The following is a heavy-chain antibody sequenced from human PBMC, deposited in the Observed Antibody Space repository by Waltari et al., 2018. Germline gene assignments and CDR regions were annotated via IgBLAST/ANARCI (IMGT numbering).Heavy chain of an antibody. CDR1: GGTFSSNT. V-gene: IGHV1-69*01. CDR3: ARGKEPHYYYYMDV. Sequence: QVQLVQSGAEAKKPVSSVKVSCQPSGGTFSSNTISWVRRAPGHGLEWMGGIIPSFGTANYAQKFQGRVTITADESTSTAYMELSSLRSEDTAVYYCARGKEPHYYYYMDVWGKGTTVTVSS. D-gene: IGHD1-1*01. CDR2: IIPSFGTA. J-gene: IGHJ6*03.